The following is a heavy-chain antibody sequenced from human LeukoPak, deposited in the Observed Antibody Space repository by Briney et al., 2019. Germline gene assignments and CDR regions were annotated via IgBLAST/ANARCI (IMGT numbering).Heavy chain of an antibody. Sequence: GGSLRLSCAASGFTFSSYAMHWVRQAPGKGLEWVAVISYDGSNKYYADSVKGRFTISRDNSKNTLYLQMNSLRAEDTAVYYCARDRVRLQLEVHFDYWGQGTLVTVSS. V-gene: IGHV3-30-3*01. J-gene: IGHJ4*02. CDR1: GFTFSSYA. D-gene: IGHD6-13*01. CDR3: ARDRVRLQLEVHFDY. CDR2: ISYDGSNK.